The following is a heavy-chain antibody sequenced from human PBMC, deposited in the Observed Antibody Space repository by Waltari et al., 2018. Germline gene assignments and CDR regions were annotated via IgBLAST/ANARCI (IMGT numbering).Heavy chain of an antibody. V-gene: IGHV3-23*01. J-gene: IGHJ4*02. CDR2: ISGSGGST. D-gene: IGHD1-26*01. CDR1: GFPFITFS. Sequence: EVQLLESGGGLVQPGGSLSLSCAAPGFPFITFSIGRFGQAPGNGLEWVSSISGSGGSTYYADSVKGRFTISRDNSKNTLYLQVNSLRAEDTAVYYCAKWGGTYGPDIDYWGQGTLVTVSS. CDR3: AKWGGTYGPDIDY.